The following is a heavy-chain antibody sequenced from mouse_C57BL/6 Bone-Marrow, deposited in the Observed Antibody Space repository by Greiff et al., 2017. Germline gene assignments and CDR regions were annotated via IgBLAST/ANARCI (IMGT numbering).Heavy chain of an antibody. CDR3: ARSFYYYGSSSHYFDY. CDR1: GYAFTNYL. J-gene: IGHJ2*01. Sequence: QVQLQQSGAELVRPGTSVKVSCKASGYAFTNYLIEWVKQRPGQGLEWIGVINPGSGGTNYNEKFKGKATLTADKSSSTAYMQLSSLTSEDSAVYFCARSFYYYGSSSHYFDYWGQGTTLTVSS. D-gene: IGHD1-1*01. CDR2: INPGSGGT. V-gene: IGHV1-54*01.